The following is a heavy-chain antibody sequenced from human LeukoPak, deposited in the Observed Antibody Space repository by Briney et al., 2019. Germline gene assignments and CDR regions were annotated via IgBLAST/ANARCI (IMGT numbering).Heavy chain of an antibody. J-gene: IGHJ4*02. V-gene: IGHV3-7*01. CDR1: GFTFSRLW. CDR2: INHDGSEK. D-gene: IGHD2-21*02. Sequence: GGSLRLSCVVSGFTFSRLWMSWVRQPPGKGLEWVANINHDGSEKYYVDSVKGRITISSDNAKKSLYLQMNSLRADDTAVYYCARGRLQVDYWGQGTLVTVSS. CDR3: ARGRLQVDY.